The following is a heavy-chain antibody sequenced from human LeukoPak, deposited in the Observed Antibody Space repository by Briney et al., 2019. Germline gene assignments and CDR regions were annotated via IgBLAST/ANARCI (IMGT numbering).Heavy chain of an antibody. CDR3: ARRGSGFDY. Sequence: GGSLRLSCAASGFSFRTFTMNWVRQAPGKGLKLVSSISSRPSDMYYADSVKGRFTISRDNARNSLFLQMNSLRAEDTAVYYCARRGSGFDYWGQGTVVTVSS. V-gene: IGHV3-21*01. D-gene: IGHD6-19*01. J-gene: IGHJ4*02. CDR2: ISSRPSDM. CDR1: GFSFRTFT.